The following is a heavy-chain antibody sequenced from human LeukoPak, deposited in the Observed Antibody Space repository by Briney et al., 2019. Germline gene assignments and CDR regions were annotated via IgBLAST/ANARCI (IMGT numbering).Heavy chain of an antibody. CDR3: ARPLLLWFGELLSKYYYGMDV. CDR2: ISSSSSYI. J-gene: IGHJ6*02. CDR1: VFTFSSYS. V-gene: IGHV3-21*01. D-gene: IGHD3-10*01. Sequence: GGSLRHSCASSVFTFSSYSMNWVRQAPGKGLEWVSSISSSSSYIYYADSVKGRFTISRDNAKNSLYLQMNSLRAEDTAVYYCARPLLLWFGELLSKYYYGMDVWGQGTTVTVSS.